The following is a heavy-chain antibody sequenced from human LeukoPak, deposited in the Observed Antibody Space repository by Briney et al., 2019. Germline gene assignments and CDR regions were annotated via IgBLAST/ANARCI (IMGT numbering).Heavy chain of an antibody. CDR1: GFTFSSYD. V-gene: IGHV3-13*04. J-gene: IGHJ4*02. CDR3: ARGGDRDY. CDR2: IGIAGDT. Sequence: GGSLRLSCAASGFTFSSYDMHWLRQVTGKRLEWVSAIGIAGDTYYLDSVKGRFTISRENAKNSLYLQMNSLRAGDTAVYYCARGGDRDYWGQGTLVTVSS.